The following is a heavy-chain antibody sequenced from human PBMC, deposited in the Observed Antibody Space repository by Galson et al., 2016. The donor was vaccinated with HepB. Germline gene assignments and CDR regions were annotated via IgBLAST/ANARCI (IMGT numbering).Heavy chain of an antibody. CDR2: IYYVGRA. CDR1: GDSIGSSSYH. CDR3: ATVPGWESGIYDH. V-gene: IGHV4-39*02. Sequence: SETLSLTCRVSGDSIGSSSYHWAWICQPPGKGLEWIGSIYYVGRAYYRSSLKSRLTISLDPAKNHISLNLTSVTAADTAVYYCATVPGWESGIYDHWGQGTLVSVSS. J-gene: IGHJ4*02. D-gene: IGHD1-26*01.